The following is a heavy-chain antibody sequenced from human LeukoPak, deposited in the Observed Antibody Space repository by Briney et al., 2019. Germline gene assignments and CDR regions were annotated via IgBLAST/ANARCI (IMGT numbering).Heavy chain of an antibody. CDR3: VRGTTDAYFDY. CDR1: GYTFTGYY. V-gene: IGHV1-2*02. Sequence: ASVKVSCKASGYTFTGYYMQWVRQAPGQGLEWMGWINSNSGGTNYAQKFQGRVTMTRDTSISTAYMDLSRLRSDDTAVYYCVRGTTDAYFDYWGQGTLVTVSS. D-gene: IGHD2/OR15-2a*01. J-gene: IGHJ4*02. CDR2: INSNSGGT.